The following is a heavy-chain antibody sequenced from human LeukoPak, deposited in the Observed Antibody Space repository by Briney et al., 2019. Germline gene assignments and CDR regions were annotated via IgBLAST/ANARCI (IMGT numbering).Heavy chain of an antibody. CDR2: IYSGGST. J-gene: IGHJ4*02. D-gene: IGHD3-10*01. CDR1: GFTVSSNY. Sequence: GGSLRLSCAASGFTVSSNYMSWVRQAPGKGLEWVSVIYSGGSTYYADSVKGRFTISRDNSKNTLYLQMNSLRAEDTAVYYCARVVYGSGSYYRFFDYWGQGTLVTVSS. CDR3: ARVVYGSGSYYRFFDY. V-gene: IGHV3-66*01.